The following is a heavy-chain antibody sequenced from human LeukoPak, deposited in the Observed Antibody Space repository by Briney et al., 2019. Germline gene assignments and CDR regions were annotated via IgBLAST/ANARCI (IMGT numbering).Heavy chain of an antibody. CDR1: GGSISSGEYY. V-gene: IGHV4-30-4*01. CDR3: ARVGFIVGAKGLNWFDP. Sequence: SQTPSLTCTVPGGSISSGEYYWSSLRQPPGTGLEWLGYIYYSGSTYYNPSLKSRVTISVDTSKNQFSLKLSSVTAADTAVYYCARVGFIVGAKGLNWFDPWGQGTLVTVSS. D-gene: IGHD1-26*01. J-gene: IGHJ5*02. CDR2: IYYSGST.